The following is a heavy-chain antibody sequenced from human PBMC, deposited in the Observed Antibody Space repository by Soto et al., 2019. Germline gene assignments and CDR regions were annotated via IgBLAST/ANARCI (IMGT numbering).Heavy chain of an antibody. Sequence: PGGSLRLSCAASGFSFKDYYMTWMRQTPEKGLEWIATITSSGGNAYYAASVKGRVTISRDNAHNSLYLQMSGLRASDTAMYYCARPRWGPMARDTFYFDYWGQGTLVTVSS. V-gene: IGHV3-11*01. CDR2: ITSSGGNA. J-gene: IGHJ4*02. CDR1: GFSFKDYY. D-gene: IGHD3-10*01. CDR3: ARPRWGPMARDTFYFDY.